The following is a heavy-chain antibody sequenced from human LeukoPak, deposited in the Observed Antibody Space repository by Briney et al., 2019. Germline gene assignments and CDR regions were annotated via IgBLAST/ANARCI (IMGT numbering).Heavy chain of an antibody. J-gene: IGHJ6*03. CDR3: AREVSQQLDETPDYYYYMDV. D-gene: IGHD6-13*01. CDR1: GGTFSSYA. V-gene: IGHV1-69*05. Sequence: SVKVSCKASGGTFSSYAISWVRQAPGQGLEWMGGIIPIFGTANYAQKFQGRVTITTDESTSTAYMELSSLRSEDTAVYYCAREVSQQLDETPDYYYYMDVWGKGTTVTVSS. CDR2: IIPIFGTA.